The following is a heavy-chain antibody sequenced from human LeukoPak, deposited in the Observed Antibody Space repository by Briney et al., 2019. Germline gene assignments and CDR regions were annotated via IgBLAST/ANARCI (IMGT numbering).Heavy chain of an antibody. CDR3: AKDDSFWSGYPDY. CDR1: GFTFSSYA. Sequence: GGSLRLSCAAPGFTFSSYAMSWVRQAPGKGLEWVSGISDSGDTTYYADSVKGRFTISRDISKNTLYLQMNSLRAEDTALYYCAKDDSFWSGYPDYWGQGTLVTVSS. CDR2: ISDSGDTT. D-gene: IGHD3-3*01. V-gene: IGHV3-23*01. J-gene: IGHJ4*02.